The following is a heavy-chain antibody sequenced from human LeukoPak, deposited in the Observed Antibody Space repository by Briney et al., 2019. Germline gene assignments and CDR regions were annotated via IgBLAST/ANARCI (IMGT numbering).Heavy chain of an antibody. D-gene: IGHD2-2*01. V-gene: IGHV3-21*01. CDR2: ISSSSSYI. Sequence: GGSLRLSCAASGFTFSSYSMNWVRQAPGEGLEWVSSISSSSSYIYYADSVKGRFTISRDNAKNSLYLQMNSLRVEDTAVYYCARENIVVVPAAMFHYYYGMDVWGQGTTVTVSS. CDR3: ARENIVVVPAAMFHYYYGMDV. J-gene: IGHJ6*02. CDR1: GFTFSSYS.